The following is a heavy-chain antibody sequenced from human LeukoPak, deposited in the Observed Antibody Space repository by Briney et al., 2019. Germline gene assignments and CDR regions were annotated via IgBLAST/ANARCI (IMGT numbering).Heavy chain of an antibody. CDR3: ARTTVTTYNLDY. V-gene: IGHV4-31*03. D-gene: IGHD4-11*01. CDR2: IYYSGST. J-gene: IGHJ4*02. CDR1: GGSISSGGYY. Sequence: PSQTLSLTGTVSGGSISSGGYYWSWIRQHPGKGLEWIGYIYYSGSTYYNPSLKSRVTISVDTPKNQFSLKLSSVTAADTAVYYCARTTVTTYNLDYWGQGTLVTVSS.